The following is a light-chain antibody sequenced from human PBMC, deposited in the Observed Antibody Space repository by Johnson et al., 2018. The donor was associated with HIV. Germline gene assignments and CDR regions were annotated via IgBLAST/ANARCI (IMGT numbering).Light chain of an antibody. CDR3: GTWDGSLRAGF. CDR1: SSNIGNNY. CDR2: DNN. V-gene: IGLV1-51*01. Sequence: QSVLTQPPSVSAAPGQKVTISCSGSSSNIGNNYVSWYQQIPGTAPKLLIYDNNKRPSGIPDRFSGSKSGTSATLGITGPQTGDEADYYCGTWDGSLRAGFFGTGTKVTVL. J-gene: IGLJ1*01.